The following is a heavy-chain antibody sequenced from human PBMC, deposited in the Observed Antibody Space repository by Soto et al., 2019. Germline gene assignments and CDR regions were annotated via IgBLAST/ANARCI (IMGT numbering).Heavy chain of an antibody. CDR2: IVPVFGRQ. V-gene: IGHV1-69*13. Sequence: SVKVACKASGGSFSDFGISWVPQAPGQGLEWMGGIVPVFGRQNYAQRFRGRITITADESTSTGYMEIISLRSDDTAVYYCAREGSGYNFWGQGILVTVYS. D-gene: IGHD5-12*01. CDR1: GGSFSDFG. J-gene: IGHJ4*02. CDR3: AREGSGYNF.